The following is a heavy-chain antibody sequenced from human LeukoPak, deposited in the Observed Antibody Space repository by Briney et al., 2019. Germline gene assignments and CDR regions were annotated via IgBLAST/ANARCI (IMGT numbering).Heavy chain of an antibody. Sequence: SGPTLMKPTHTLTLICNFSGFSLSTNSRCVSWIRKPPGKALEWLARIGWVDDKYYSTSLKTRLTISKDTSQNQVVLTMTNMDPVDTATDYCARMITLSDGRYSSKTLDYWGQGTLVTVSS. J-gene: IGHJ4*02. D-gene: IGHD1-26*01. CDR2: IGWVDDK. V-gene: IGHV2-70*11. CDR1: GFSLSTNSRC. CDR3: ARMITLSDGRYSSKTLDY.